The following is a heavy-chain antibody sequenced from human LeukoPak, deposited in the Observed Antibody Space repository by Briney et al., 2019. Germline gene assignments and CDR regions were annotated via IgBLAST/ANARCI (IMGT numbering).Heavy chain of an antibody. CDR2: ITGSSRAI. CDR3: ARHLVWGGSSSSLGY. J-gene: IGHJ4*02. CDR1: GFIFSSYS. V-gene: IGHV3-48*01. Sequence: GGSLRLPCEVSGFIFSSYSMNCARQARGRALEWVSFITGSSRAIYYADSVKGRLIISRHNAKNSVYMQLNSLRAEETAIYYCARHLVWGGSSSSLGYWGQGTLVTVSS. D-gene: IGHD6-6*01.